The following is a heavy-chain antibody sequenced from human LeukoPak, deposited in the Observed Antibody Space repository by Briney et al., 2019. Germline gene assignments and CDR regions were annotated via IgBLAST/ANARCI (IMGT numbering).Heavy chain of an antibody. J-gene: IGHJ4*02. CDR1: GFTFNKYA. D-gene: IGHD3-10*01. Sequence: PGGPLTLSCAASGFTFNKYAMSWVRQAPGKGLEWVSAIGGGGFNTYYADSVKGRFTISRDNSKNTLYLQMNSLRAEDTAVYYCAKRVRGGREPLWFGDRGSHYFDYWGQGTLVTVSS. V-gene: IGHV3-23*01. CDR3: AKRVRGGREPLWFGDRGSHYFDY. CDR2: IGGGGFNT.